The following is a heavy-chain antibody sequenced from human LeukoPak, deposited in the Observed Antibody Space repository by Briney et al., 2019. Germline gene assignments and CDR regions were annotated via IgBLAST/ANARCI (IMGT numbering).Heavy chain of an antibody. D-gene: IGHD2-2*01. V-gene: IGHV1-2*06. CDR2: INPNSGGT. CDR3: ARDVVVPAATNYYYYYGMDV. Sequence: AASVKVSCKASGYTFTGYYIHWVRQAPGQGLEWMGRINPNSGGTNYAQEFQGRVTMTRDTSISTAYMELSRLRSDDTAVYYCARDVVVPAATNYYYYYGMDVWGQGTTVTVSS. CDR1: GYTFTGYY. J-gene: IGHJ6*02.